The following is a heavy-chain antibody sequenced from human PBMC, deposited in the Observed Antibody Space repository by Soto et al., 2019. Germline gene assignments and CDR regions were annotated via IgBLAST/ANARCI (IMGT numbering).Heavy chain of an antibody. CDR1: GFSLSTSGVG. Sequence: QITLKESGPTLVKPTQTLTLTCTFSGFSLSTSGVGVGWIRQPPGKALEWLALIYWDDDKRYSPSLKTRLTITKDTSKNQVVLRMTNMDPVDTGTDFCAHRLAGIWFDTWGQGTLVTVSS. CDR2: IYWDDDK. D-gene: IGHD6-13*01. CDR3: AHRLAGIWFDT. V-gene: IGHV2-5*02. J-gene: IGHJ5*02.